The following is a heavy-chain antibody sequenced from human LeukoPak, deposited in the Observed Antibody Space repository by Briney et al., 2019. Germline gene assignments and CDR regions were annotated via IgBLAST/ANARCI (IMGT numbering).Heavy chain of an antibody. CDR2: IYTSGST. CDR3: AREEGDYAYFDY. D-gene: IGHD4-17*01. Sequence: SETLSLTCTVSGGSISGGSYYWSWIRQPAGKGLEWIGRIYTSGSTNYNPSLKSRVTMSVDASKNQFSLKLSSVTAADTAVYYCAREEGDYAYFDYWGQGTLVTVSS. J-gene: IGHJ4*02. V-gene: IGHV4-61*02. CDR1: GGSISGGSYY.